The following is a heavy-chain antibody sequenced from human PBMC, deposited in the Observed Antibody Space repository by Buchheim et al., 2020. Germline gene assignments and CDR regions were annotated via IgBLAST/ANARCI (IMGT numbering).Heavy chain of an antibody. CDR2: ITSGGSTI. J-gene: IGHJ4*02. D-gene: IGHD1-1*01. Sequence: EVQLVESGGGLVQPGGSLRLSCAASGFTFSSYEMSWVRQAPGKGLEWVSYITSGGSTIYYADSVKGRFTISRDNAKNSLYLQMNSLRAEDTALYYCARAAEASNWMYFFDYWGQGTL. V-gene: IGHV3-48*03. CDR3: ARAAEASNWMYFFDY. CDR1: GFTFSSYE.